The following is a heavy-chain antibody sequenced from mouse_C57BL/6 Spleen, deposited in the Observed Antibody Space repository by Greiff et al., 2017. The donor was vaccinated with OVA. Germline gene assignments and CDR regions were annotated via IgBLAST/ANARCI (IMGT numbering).Heavy chain of an antibody. D-gene: IGHD1-1*01. CDR3: ARHEGRRDYYGSRYGAWFAY. Sequence: VQLVESGAELVKPGASVKLSCKASGYTFTEYTIHWVKQRSGQGLEWIGWFYPGSGSIKYNEKFKDKATLTADKSSSTVYMELSRLTSEDSAVYFCARHEGRRDYYGSRYGAWFAYWGQGTLVTVSA. CDR2: FYPGSGSI. J-gene: IGHJ3*01. CDR1: GYTFTEYT. V-gene: IGHV1-62-2*01.